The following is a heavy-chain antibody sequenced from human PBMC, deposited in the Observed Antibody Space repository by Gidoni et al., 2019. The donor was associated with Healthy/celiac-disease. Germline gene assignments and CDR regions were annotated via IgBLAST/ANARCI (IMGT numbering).Heavy chain of an antibody. V-gene: IGHV4-61*02. CDR1: GASISSGSYY. Sequence: QVQLQESGPGLVKPSQTLSLTCTVSGASISSGSYYWSWTRQPAGKGLEWIGRIYTSGSTNYNPSLKSRVTISVDTSKNQFSLKLSSVTAADTAVYYCARGGFPYSSGSHWGQGTLVTVSS. CDR2: IYTSGST. CDR3: ARGGFPYSSGSH. J-gene: IGHJ4*02. D-gene: IGHD6-19*01.